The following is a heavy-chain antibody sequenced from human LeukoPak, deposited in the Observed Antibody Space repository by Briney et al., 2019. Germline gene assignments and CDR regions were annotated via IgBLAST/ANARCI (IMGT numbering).Heavy chain of an antibody. Sequence: PGGSLRLSCAASGFTFSSYGMHWVRQAPGKGLEWVAVTWYDGSNKYYADSVKGRFTISGDNSKNTLYLQMNSLRAEDTAVYYCARDLSPRGRNWFDPWGQGTLVTVSS. V-gene: IGHV3-33*01. CDR1: GFTFSSYG. D-gene: IGHD2/OR15-2a*01. CDR3: ARDLSPRGRNWFDP. J-gene: IGHJ5*02. CDR2: TWYDGSNK.